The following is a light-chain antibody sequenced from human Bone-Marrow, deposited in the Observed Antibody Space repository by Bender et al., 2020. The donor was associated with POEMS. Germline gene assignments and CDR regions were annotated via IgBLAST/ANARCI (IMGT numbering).Light chain of an antibody. CDR1: SSNIGTNP. J-gene: IGLJ3*02. Sequence: QSVLTQPPSASGTPGQRVTISCSGSSSNIGTNPVNWYQQLPGTAPKLLIFDNDKRPSGIPDRFSGSKSGTSATLGITGLQTGDEADYYCAAWEDSLNGWVFGGGTKLTVL. V-gene: IGLV1-44*01. CDR2: DND. CDR3: AAWEDSLNGWV.